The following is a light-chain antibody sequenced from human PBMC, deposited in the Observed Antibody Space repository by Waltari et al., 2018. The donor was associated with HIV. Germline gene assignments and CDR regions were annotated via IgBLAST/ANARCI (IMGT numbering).Light chain of an antibody. CDR2: RNN. Sequence: LMTLQPTTSCAARQRVALGCSVGNCEVLGGCRYSYKQRPGMAPKLLIYRNNHRPAGVPNRFSCSKSGTSPSLFSSRLRSQDGAEYYCEVCDYSRTANVVFGGGTKLTV. CDR3: EVCDYSRTANVV. V-gene: IGLV1-47*01. CDR1: NCEVLGGC. J-gene: IGLJ3*02.